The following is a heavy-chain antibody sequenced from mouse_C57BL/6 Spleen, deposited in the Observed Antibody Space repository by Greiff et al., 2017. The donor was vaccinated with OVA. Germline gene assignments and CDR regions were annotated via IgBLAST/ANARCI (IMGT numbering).Heavy chain of an antibody. CDR2: IYPGSGST. CDR3: ARSPYDYPLYAMDY. CDR1: GYTFTSYW. J-gene: IGHJ4*01. V-gene: IGHV1-55*01. D-gene: IGHD2-4*01. Sequence: VKLQQPGAELVKPGASVKMSCKASGYTFTSYWITWVKQRPGQGLEWIGDIYPGSGSTNYNEKFKSKATLTVDTSSSTAYMQLSSLTSEDSAVYYCARSPYDYPLYAMDYWGQGTSVTVSS.